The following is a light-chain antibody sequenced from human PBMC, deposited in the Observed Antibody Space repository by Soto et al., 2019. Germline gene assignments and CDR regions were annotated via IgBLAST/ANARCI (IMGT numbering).Light chain of an antibody. J-gene: IGKJ2*01. CDR2: DAS. Sequence: EIVLTQSPATLSLSPGERATLSCRASQSVSSYLAWYQQKPGRAPRLLIYDASNRATGIPDRFSGGGSGTDFTLTISSLEPEDFAVYYCQQRFNWPRFTFGQGTKLEIK. CDR3: QQRFNWPRFT. CDR1: QSVSSY. V-gene: IGKV3-11*01.